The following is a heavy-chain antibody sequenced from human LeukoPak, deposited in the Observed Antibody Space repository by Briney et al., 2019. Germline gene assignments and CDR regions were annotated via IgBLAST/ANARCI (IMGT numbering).Heavy chain of an antibody. V-gene: IGHV4-59*08. CDR1: GGSISYYY. J-gene: IGHJ4*02. Sequence: SETLSLTCTVSGGSISYYYWSWIRQPPGKGLEWIGYSYYSGSTNYNPSLKSRVTISVDTSKNQFSLKLSSVTAADTAVYYCARHLLTVVTLEEIFDYWGQGTLVTVSS. D-gene: IGHD4-23*01. CDR2: SYYSGST. CDR3: ARHLLTVVTLEEIFDY.